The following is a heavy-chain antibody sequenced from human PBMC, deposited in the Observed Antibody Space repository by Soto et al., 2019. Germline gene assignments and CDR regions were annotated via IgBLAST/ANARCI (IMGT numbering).Heavy chain of an antibody. Sequence: GGSLRLSCAASGFTFSSYTMNWVRQAPGKGLEWISSISSGSSYIYYAGSVKGRFTISRDNAKNSLFLQMNSLRAEDTALYYCAKGRNWQQLVVDAFDIWGQGTMVSVS. CDR2: ISSGSSYI. D-gene: IGHD6-13*01. J-gene: IGHJ3*02. CDR1: GFTFSSYT. V-gene: IGHV3-21*04. CDR3: AKGRNWQQLVVDAFDI.